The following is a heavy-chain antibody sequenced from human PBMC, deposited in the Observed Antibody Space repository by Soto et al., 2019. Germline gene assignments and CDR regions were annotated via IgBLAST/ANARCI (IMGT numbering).Heavy chain of an antibody. CDR3: ARGNLDSSGYQSCSDP. CDR2: IIPIFGTA. D-gene: IGHD3-22*01. Sequence: QVQLVQSGAEVKKPGSSVKVSCKASGGTFSSYAISWVRQAPGQGLEWMGGIIPIFGTANYAQKFQGRVTLPADESTSTAYMELSSLTSEDTAEYYCARGNLDSSGYQSCSDPWGQGTLVTVSS. CDR1: GGTFSSYA. V-gene: IGHV1-69*01. J-gene: IGHJ5*02.